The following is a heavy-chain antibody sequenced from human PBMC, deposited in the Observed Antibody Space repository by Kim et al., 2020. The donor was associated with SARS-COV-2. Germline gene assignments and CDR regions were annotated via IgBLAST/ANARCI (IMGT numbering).Heavy chain of an antibody. CDR1: GFTFSSYS. Sequence: GGSLRLSCAASGFTFSSYSMNWVRQAPGKGLEWVSYISSSSSTIYYADSVKGRFTISRDNAKNSLYLQMNSLRDEDTAVYYCARGGYDSSGYYYNYWGQGTLVTVSS. V-gene: IGHV3-48*02. CDR2: ISSSSSTI. D-gene: IGHD3-22*01. J-gene: IGHJ4*02. CDR3: ARGGYDSSGYYYNY.